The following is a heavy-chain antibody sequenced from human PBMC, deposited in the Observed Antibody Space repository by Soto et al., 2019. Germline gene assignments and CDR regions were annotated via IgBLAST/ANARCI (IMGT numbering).Heavy chain of an antibody. CDR1: GFTFSASA. J-gene: IGHJ4*02. Sequence: EVQLVQSGGGVVQPGGSLKLSCAASGFTFSASAIHWVRQASGKGLEWVGRIRSEANTYATAYAASVIGRFTISRDDTARTAYLQMNSLKAEDTAMDYCIAHIDIAMVPQAEWGQGTLVTVSS. CDR3: IAHIDIAMVPQAE. D-gene: IGHD3-10*01. CDR2: IRSEANTYAT. V-gene: IGHV3-73*01.